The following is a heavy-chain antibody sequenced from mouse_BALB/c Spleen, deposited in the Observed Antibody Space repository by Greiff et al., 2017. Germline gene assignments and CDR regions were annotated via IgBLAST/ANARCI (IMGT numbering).Heavy chain of an antibody. CDR3: ARDPLYGNYGYFDV. V-gene: IGHV7-3*02. J-gene: IGHJ1*01. CDR2: IRNKANGYTT. CDR1: GFTFTDYY. D-gene: IGHD2-1*01. Sequence: EVQLVESGGGLVQPGGSLRLSCATSGFTFTDYYMSWVRQPPGKALEWLGFIRNKANGYTTEYSASVKGRFTISRDNSQSILYLQMNTLRAEDSATYYCARDPLYGNYGYFDVWGAGTTVTVSS.